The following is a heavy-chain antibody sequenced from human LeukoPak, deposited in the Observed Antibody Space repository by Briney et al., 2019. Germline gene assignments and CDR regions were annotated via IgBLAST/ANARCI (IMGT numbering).Heavy chain of an antibody. CDR3: AREPRPGPSYCSSTSCYAGGLGY. J-gene: IGHJ4*02. CDR1: GGTFSSYA. D-gene: IGHD2-2*01. V-gene: IGHV1-69*04. Sequence: ASVKVSCKASGGTFSSYAISWVRQAPGQGLEWMGRIIPILGIANYAQKFQGRVTITADKSTSTAYMELSSLRSEDTAVYYCAREPRPGPSYCSSTSCYAGGLGYWGQGTLVTVSS. CDR2: IIPILGIA.